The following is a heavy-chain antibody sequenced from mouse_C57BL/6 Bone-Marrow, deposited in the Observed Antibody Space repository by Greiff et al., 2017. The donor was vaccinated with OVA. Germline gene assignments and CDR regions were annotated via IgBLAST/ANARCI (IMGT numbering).Heavy chain of an antibody. Sequence: EVKLVESGGGLVKPGGSLKLSCAASGFTFSSYAMSWVRQTPEKRLAWVATISDGGSYTYYPDNVKGRFTISRDNAKNNLYLQMSHLKSEDTAMYYCARDYYGSSYSFAYWGQGTLVTVSA. J-gene: IGHJ3*01. V-gene: IGHV5-4*01. D-gene: IGHD1-1*01. CDR2: ISDGGSYT. CDR3: ARDYYGSSYSFAY. CDR1: GFTFSSYA.